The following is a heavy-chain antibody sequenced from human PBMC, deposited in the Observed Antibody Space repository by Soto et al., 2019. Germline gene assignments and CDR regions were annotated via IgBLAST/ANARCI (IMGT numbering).Heavy chain of an antibody. J-gene: IGHJ6*02. CDR1: GYTFTGYY. CDR2: INPNSGGT. V-gene: IGHV1-2*04. D-gene: IGHD3-22*01. CDR3: AIDPSLTYYYDSSGYFGMDV. Sequence: ASVKVSCKASGYTFTGYYMHWVRQAPGQGLEWMGWINPNSGGTNYAQKFQGWVTMTRDTSISTAYMQLSRLRSDDTAVYYCAIDPSLTYYYDSSGYFGMDVWGQGTTVTVSS.